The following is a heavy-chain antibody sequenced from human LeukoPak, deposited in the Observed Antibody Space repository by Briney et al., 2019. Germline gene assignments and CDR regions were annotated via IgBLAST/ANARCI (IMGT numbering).Heavy chain of an antibody. D-gene: IGHD3-10*01. CDR1: GFTFSSYE. CDR2: ISGNGRTI. CDR3: ARDRRTFGDLDS. V-gene: IGHV3-48*03. Sequence: GGSLRLSCAASGFTFSSYEMHWVRQAPGMGLEWLSKISGNGRTIYYAESLQGRFIISRDNDKNSLYLQLNSLRAEDTAVYFCARDRRTFGDLDSWGQGTRVTVSS. J-gene: IGHJ4*02.